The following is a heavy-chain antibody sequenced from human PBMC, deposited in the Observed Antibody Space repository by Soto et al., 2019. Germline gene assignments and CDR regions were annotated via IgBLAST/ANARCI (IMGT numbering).Heavy chain of an antibody. J-gene: IGHJ3*02. Sequence: EVQLVESGGGLVQPGGSQRLSCAASGFTFSSYDMHWVRQATGKGLEWVSAIGTAGDTYYPGSVKGRFTISRENAKNSLYLQMNSLRAGDTAVYYCARGSLTYDAFDIWGQGTMVTVSS. CDR3: ARGSLTYDAFDI. D-gene: IGHD2-21*02. CDR2: IGTAGDT. V-gene: IGHV3-13*01. CDR1: GFTFSSYD.